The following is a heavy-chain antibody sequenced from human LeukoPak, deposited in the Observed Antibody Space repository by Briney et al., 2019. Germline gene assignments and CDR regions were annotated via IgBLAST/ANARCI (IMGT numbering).Heavy chain of an antibody. CDR1: GFTFSSYW. CDR2: IKQDGSEK. CDR3: ARAYPSSSWLNYYYYMDV. J-gene: IGHJ6*03. Sequence: PGGSLRLSCAASGFTFSSYWMSWVRQAPGKGLEWVANIKQDGSEKHYVDSVKGRFTISRDNAKNSLYLQMNSLRAEDTAVYYCARAYPSSSWLNYYYYMDVWGKGTTVTVSS. V-gene: IGHV3-7*04. D-gene: IGHD6-13*01.